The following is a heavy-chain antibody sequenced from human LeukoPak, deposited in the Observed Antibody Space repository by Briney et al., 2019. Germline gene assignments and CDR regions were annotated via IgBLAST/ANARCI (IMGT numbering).Heavy chain of an antibody. CDR3: ARGLRAPGYFDY. Sequence: SEALSLTCTVSGGSISSSSYYWGWIRQPPGKGLEWIGSIYYSGSTYYNPSLKSRVTISVDTSKNQFSLKLSSVTAADTAVYYCARGLRAPGYFDYWGQGTLVTVSS. V-gene: IGHV4-39*07. CDR2: IYYSGST. CDR1: GGSISSSSYY. J-gene: IGHJ4*02.